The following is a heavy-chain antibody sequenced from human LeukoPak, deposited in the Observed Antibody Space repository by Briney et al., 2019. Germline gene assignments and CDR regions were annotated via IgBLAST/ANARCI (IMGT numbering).Heavy chain of an antibody. CDR1: GFSLSHYN. Sequence: GGSLRLSCAASGFSLSHYNMNWVRQAPGKGLEWVSSISSGTAYKYYADSVRGRFAISRDNAKNSLYLQMNSLRAEDTAFYYCARAGWSITMIVVGDAFDIWGQGTMVTVSS. J-gene: IGHJ3*02. D-gene: IGHD3-22*01. CDR3: ARAGWSITMIVVGDAFDI. V-gene: IGHV3-21*01. CDR2: ISSGTAYK.